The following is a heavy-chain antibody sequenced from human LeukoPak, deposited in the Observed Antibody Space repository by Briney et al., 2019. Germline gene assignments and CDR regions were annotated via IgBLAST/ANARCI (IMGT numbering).Heavy chain of an antibody. CDR1: GFTFSSYA. D-gene: IGHD3-10*01. V-gene: IGHV3-23*01. CDR2: ISGSGGST. CDR3: ARGNYYGQDY. Sequence: PGGSLRLSCAASGFTFSSYAMSWVRQAPGKGLGWVSAISGSGGSTYYADSVKGRFTISRDNSKNTLYLQMNSLRAEDTAVYYCARGNYYGQDYWGQGTLVTVSS. J-gene: IGHJ4*02.